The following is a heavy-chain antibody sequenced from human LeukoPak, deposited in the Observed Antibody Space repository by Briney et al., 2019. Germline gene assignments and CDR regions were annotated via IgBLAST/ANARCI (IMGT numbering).Heavy chain of an antibody. CDR1: GGSFSGYY. Sequence: SETLSLTCAVYGGSFSGYYWSWIRQPPGKGLEWIGEINHSGSTNYNPSLKSRVTISVDTSKNQFSLKVRSVTAIDTAVYFCASSSWLRDANFDNWGQGTLVTVSS. V-gene: IGHV4-34*01. D-gene: IGHD6-13*01. J-gene: IGHJ4*02. CDR2: INHSGST. CDR3: ASSSWLRDANFDN.